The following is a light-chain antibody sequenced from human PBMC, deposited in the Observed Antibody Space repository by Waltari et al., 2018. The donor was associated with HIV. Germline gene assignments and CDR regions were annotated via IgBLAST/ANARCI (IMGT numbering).Light chain of an antibody. J-gene: IGLJ3*02. CDR2: EVI. CDR3: SSYTTWTTRGVV. Sequence: QSALTRPASVSGSPGQSITSPCTGTSRDVGGYNFVSWYQQHPGKAPKLMIFEVINRPSVISNRFSGSKSGNTASLTISGLQAEDEADYYCSSYTTWTTRGVVFGGGTKLTVL. CDR1: SRDVGGYNF. V-gene: IGLV2-14*01.